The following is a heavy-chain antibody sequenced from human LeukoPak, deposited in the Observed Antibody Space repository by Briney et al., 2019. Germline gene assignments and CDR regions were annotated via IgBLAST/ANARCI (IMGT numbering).Heavy chain of an antibody. J-gene: IGHJ4*02. Sequence: PSETLSLTCTVSGGSISSYYWSWIRQPPGKGLEWIGYIYYSGSTNYNPSLKSRVTISVDTSKNQFSLKLSSVTAADTAVCYCARVGATGYFDYWGQGTLVTVSS. D-gene: IGHD1-26*01. V-gene: IGHV4-59*01. CDR3: ARVGATGYFDY. CDR1: GGSISSYY. CDR2: IYYSGST.